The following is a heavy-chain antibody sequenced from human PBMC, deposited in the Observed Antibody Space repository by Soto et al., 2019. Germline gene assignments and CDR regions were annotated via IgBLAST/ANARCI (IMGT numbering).Heavy chain of an antibody. CDR2: ISYDGSNK. CDR3: AKDRGYCSSTSCYTGMDV. Sequence: GGSLRLSCAASGFTFSSYGMHRVRQAPGKGLEWVAVISYDGSNKYYADSEKGRFTISRDNSKNTLYLQMNSLRAEDTAVYYCAKDRGYCSSTSCYTGMDVWGQGTTVTVSS. V-gene: IGHV3-30*18. CDR1: GFTFSSYG. J-gene: IGHJ6*02. D-gene: IGHD2-2*02.